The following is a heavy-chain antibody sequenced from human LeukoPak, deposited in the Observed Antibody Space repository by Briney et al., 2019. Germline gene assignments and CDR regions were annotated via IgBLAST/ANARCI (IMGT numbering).Heavy chain of an antibody. CDR2: IYHSGST. D-gene: IGHD2/OR15-2a*01. CDR1: GYSISSGYY. CDR3: ARAGTTQRTNKRRYNWFDP. Sequence: SETLSLTCAVSGYSISSGYYWGWIRQPPGKGLEWIGSIYHSGSTYYNPSLKSRVTISVDTSKNQFSLKLSSVTAADTAVYYCARAGTTQRTNKRRYNWFDPWGQGTLVTVSS. V-gene: IGHV4-38-2*01. J-gene: IGHJ5*02.